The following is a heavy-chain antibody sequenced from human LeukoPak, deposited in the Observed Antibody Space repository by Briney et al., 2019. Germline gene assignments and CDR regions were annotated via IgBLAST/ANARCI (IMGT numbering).Heavy chain of an antibody. CDR2: INHSGST. D-gene: IGHD2-2*01. Sequence: SETLSLTCAVYGGSFSGYYWSWIRQPPGKGLEWIGEINHSGSTNYNPSLKSRVTISVDTSKNQFSLKLRSVTAADTAVYYCARGRELCSSTSCYASVYGMDVWGKGTTVTVSS. CDR3: ARGRELCSSTSCYASVYGMDV. J-gene: IGHJ6*01. V-gene: IGHV4-34*01. CDR1: GGSFSGYY.